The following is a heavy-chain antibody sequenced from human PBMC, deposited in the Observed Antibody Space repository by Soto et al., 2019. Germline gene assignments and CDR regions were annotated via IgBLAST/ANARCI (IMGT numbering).Heavy chain of an antibody. D-gene: IGHD6-19*01. CDR1: GFTFSSYA. Sequence: GGSLRLSCAASGFTFSSYAMSWVRQAPGKGLEWVSAISGSGGSTYYADSVKGRFTISRDNSKNTLYLQMNSLRAEDTAVYYCAKAESGVQWLVHFYHYWGQGTLVTVSS. J-gene: IGHJ4*02. CDR3: AKAESGVQWLVHFYHY. V-gene: IGHV3-23*01. CDR2: ISGSGGST.